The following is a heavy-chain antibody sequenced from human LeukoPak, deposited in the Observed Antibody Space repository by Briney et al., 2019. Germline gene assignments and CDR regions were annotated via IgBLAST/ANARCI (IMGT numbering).Heavy chain of an antibody. CDR2: IYHSGST. CDR1: GYSISSGYY. D-gene: IGHD2-2*01. Sequence: SETLSLTCAVSGYSISSGYYWGWIRQPPGKGLEWIGSIYHSGSTYYNPSLKSRVTISVDTSKIQFSLKLSSVTAADTAVYYCARVPNNFYYYMDVWGKGTTVTVSS. CDR3: ARVPNNFYYYMDV. V-gene: IGHV4-38-2*01. J-gene: IGHJ6*03.